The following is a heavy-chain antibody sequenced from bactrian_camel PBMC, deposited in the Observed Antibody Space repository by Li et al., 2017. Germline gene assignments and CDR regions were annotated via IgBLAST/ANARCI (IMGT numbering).Heavy chain of an antibody. D-gene: IGHD1*01. CDR1: GYRYSTYC. CDR2: IDSDGRT. V-gene: IGHV3S53*01. Sequence: VQLVESGGDSVQTGESLRLSCVVSGYRYSTYCMGWFRQVPGNEREPLVSIDSDGRTSVADSVKGRFTISQDNAKNTVSLQMDSLRPEDTAMFYCAADQWGGNARATRQAGDFDYWGQGTQVTVS. J-gene: IGHJ6*01. CDR3: AADQWGGNARATRQAGDFDY.